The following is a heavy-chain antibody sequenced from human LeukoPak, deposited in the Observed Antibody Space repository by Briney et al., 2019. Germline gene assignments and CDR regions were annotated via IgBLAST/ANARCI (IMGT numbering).Heavy chain of an antibody. V-gene: IGHV1-46*01. CDR2: INPSGGST. Sequence: ASVKVSCKASGYTFTSYYMHWVRQAPGQGLEWMGIINPSGGSTSYAQKFQGRVTMTRDTSTSTVYMELSSLRSEDTAVYYCARDYLAYYYDSSGYIGYWGQGTLVTVSS. D-gene: IGHD3-22*01. CDR1: GYTFTSYY. CDR3: ARDYLAYYYDSSGYIGY. J-gene: IGHJ4*02.